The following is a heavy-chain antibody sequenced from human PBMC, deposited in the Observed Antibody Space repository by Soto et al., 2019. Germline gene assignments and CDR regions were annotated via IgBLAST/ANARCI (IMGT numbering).Heavy chain of an antibody. Sequence: ASVKVSCKASGYTFTSYYINWVRQATGQGLEWMGWMNPNSGNTGYAQKFQGRVTMTRNTSISTAYMDLSSLRSEDTAVYYCARGGEDCSGGSCYLWFDPWGQGTLVTVSS. D-gene: IGHD2-15*01. J-gene: IGHJ5*02. CDR2: MNPNSGNT. CDR3: ARGGEDCSGGSCYLWFDP. CDR1: GYTFTSYY. V-gene: IGHV1-8*01.